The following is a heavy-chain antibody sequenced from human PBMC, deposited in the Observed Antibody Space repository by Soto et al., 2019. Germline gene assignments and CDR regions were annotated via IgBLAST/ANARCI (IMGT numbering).Heavy chain of an antibody. CDR3: ARALYCSGGSCSPLRGMDV. V-gene: IGHV4-38-2*01. CDR1: GYSISSGYY. CDR2: IYHSGST. Sequence: SETLSLTCAVSGYSISSGYYWGWIRQPPGKGLEWIGTIYHSGSTYYNPSLKSRVTISVDTSKNQFSLKVNSVTAADTAVYYCARALYCSGGSCSPLRGMDVWGLGTTVTVSS. D-gene: IGHD2-15*01. J-gene: IGHJ6*02.